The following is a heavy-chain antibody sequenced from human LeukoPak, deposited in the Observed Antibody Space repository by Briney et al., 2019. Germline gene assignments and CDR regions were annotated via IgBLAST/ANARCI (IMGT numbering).Heavy chain of an antibody. D-gene: IGHD3-22*01. J-gene: IGHJ4*02. CDR3: ATEDSSDYYSFDY. V-gene: IGHV3-33*01. Sequence: PGGSLRLSCAASGFTFSSYGMHWVRQAPGKGLEWVAVIWYDGSNKYYADSVKGRFTISRDNSKNTLYLQMNSLKAEDTAAYYCATEDSSDYYSFDYWGQGTLVTVSS. CDR2: IWYDGSNK. CDR1: GFTFSSYG.